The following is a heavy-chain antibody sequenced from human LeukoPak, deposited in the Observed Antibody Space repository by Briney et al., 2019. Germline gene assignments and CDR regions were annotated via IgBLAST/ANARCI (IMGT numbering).Heavy chain of an antibody. CDR2: INPKSGRT. Sequence: ASVKVSCKTSGYTFTNYDINWVRQATGQGLEWMGWINPKSGRTGYAQKFQGRVTFTRNTSISTAFMELNNLRSDDAAVYYCARAPSGRWLQLQGYWGQGTLVTVSS. CDR1: GYTFTNYD. J-gene: IGHJ4*02. V-gene: IGHV1-8*03. CDR3: ARAPSGRWLQLQGY. D-gene: IGHD5-24*01.